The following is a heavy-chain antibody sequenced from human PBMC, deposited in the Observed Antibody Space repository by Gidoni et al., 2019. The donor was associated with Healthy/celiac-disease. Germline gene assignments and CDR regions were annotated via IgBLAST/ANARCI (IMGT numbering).Heavy chain of an antibody. CDR1: GFTFSSYA. CDR2: ISGSGGST. Sequence: EVQLLESGGGLVQPGGSLRLSCAASGFTFSSYALSWVRQAPGKGLEWVSAISGSGGSTYYADSVKGRFTISRDNSKNTLYLQMNSLRAEDTAVYYCAQGGYFDPGVYYYYGMDVWGQGTTVTVSS. D-gene: IGHD3-9*01. CDR3: AQGGYFDPGVYYYYGMDV. J-gene: IGHJ6*02. V-gene: IGHV3-23*01.